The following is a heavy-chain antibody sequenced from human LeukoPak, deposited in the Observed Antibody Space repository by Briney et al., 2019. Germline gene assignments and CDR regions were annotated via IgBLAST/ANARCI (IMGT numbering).Heavy chain of an antibody. D-gene: IGHD3-10*01. CDR3: ARGHPGSYYTAFDY. V-gene: IGHV4-59*12. CDR1: GGSINRYY. Sequence: SSETLSLTCTVSGGSINRYYWSWIRQPPGKGLEWIGYIYYSGNTNYNPSLKSRVTISVDTSKNQFSLKLSSVTAADTAVYYCARGHPGSYYTAFDYWGQGTLVTVSS. CDR2: IYYSGNT. J-gene: IGHJ4*02.